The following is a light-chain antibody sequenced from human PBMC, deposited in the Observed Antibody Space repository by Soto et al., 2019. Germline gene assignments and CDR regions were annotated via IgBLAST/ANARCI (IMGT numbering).Light chain of an antibody. CDR3: GTWDSSLGVV. V-gene: IGLV1-51*01. CDR1: SSNIGNNY. CDR2: DNN. J-gene: IGLJ2*01. Sequence: QSALTQPPSVSAAPGQKVTISCSGSSSNIGNNYVSWYQQLPGTAPKLLIYDNNKRPSGIPDRFSGSKSGTSATLGITGLQTGDEADYYCGTWDSSLGVVFGGGTQLTVL.